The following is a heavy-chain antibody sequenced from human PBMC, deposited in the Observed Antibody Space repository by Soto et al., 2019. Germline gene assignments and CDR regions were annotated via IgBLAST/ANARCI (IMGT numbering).Heavy chain of an antibody. CDR1: GGTFSSYT. J-gene: IGHJ1*01. CDR2: IIPILGIA. Sequence: QVQLVQSGAEVKKPGSSVKVSCKASGGTFSSYTISWVRQAPGQGLEWMGRIIPILGIANYAQKLQGRVTITADKSTSTAYMGLSSVRSEDTAVYYCASGTGTMIVEHWGQGTLVTVSS. CDR3: ASGTGTMIVEH. V-gene: IGHV1-69*02. D-gene: IGHD3-22*01.